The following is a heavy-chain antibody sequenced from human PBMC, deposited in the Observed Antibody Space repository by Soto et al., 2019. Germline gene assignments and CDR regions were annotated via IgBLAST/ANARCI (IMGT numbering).Heavy chain of an antibody. Sequence: GGSLRLSCAASGFTFSNAWMNWVRQAPGKGLEWVGRIKSKTDGGTTDYAAPVKGRFTISRDDSKNTLYLQMNSLKTEDTAVYYCTTDPSVDIVATIVNWGQGTLVTVSS. CDR3: TTDPSVDIVATIVN. D-gene: IGHD5-12*01. CDR1: GFTFSNAW. J-gene: IGHJ4*02. CDR2: IKSKTDGGTT. V-gene: IGHV3-15*07.